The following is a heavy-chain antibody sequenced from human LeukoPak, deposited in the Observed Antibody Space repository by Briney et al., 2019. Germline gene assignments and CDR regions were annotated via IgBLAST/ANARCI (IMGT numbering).Heavy chain of an antibody. Sequence: SETLSLTCTVSGSSISSYYRSWIRQPPGEGLEWIGAVHYSGSTTYNPSLKSRVTISVDTSKNQFSLKLSSVTAADTAVYYCARQGRDGYDYVRYWGQGTLVTVSS. CDR1: GSSISSYY. CDR3: ARQGRDGYDYVRY. CDR2: VHYSGST. J-gene: IGHJ4*02. V-gene: IGHV4-59*01. D-gene: IGHD5-24*01.